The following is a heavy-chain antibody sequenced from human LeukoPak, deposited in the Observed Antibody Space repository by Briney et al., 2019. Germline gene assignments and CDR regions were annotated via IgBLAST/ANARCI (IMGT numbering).Heavy chain of an antibody. CDR3: ARAHGGYTQSGYAFDI. V-gene: IGHV3-53*01. J-gene: IGHJ3*02. CDR1: GFTVSSNY. Sequence: GGSLRLSCAASGFTVSSNYMSWVRQAPGEGLEWASVIYSGGSTYYADSVKGRFTISRDNSKNTLYLQMNSLRAEDAAVYYCARAHGGYTQSGYAFDIWGQGTMVTVSS. D-gene: IGHD5-18*01. CDR2: IYSGGST.